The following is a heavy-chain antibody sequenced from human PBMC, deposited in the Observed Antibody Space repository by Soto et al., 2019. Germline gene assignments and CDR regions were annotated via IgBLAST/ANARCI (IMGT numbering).Heavy chain of an antibody. D-gene: IGHD3-22*01. Sequence: EASVKVSCKASGYTFTSYAIHWVRQAPGQRLEWMGWINAGNGNTKYSQKFQGRVTITRDTSASTAYMELSSLRSEDTAVYYCARGFVDSSGYFYYWGQGTLVTVSS. CDR3: ARGFVDSSGYFYY. V-gene: IGHV1-3*01. CDR1: GYTFTSYA. CDR2: INAGNGNT. J-gene: IGHJ4*02.